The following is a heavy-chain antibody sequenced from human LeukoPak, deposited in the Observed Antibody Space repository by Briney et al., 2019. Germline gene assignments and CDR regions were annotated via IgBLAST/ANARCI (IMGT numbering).Heavy chain of an antibody. V-gene: IGHV4-59*01. Sequence: SETLSLTCTVSGGSISNYYWSWIRQPPGKGLEWIGYIYYSGSTYYNPSLKSRVTISVDTSKNQFSLKLTSVTAARADVNYCSRGSGGPFHYPQLRSDYWGQGALVTVSS. D-gene: IGHD4-23*01. CDR1: GGSISNYY. CDR2: IYYSGST. CDR3: SRGSGGPFHYPQLRSDY. J-gene: IGHJ4*02.